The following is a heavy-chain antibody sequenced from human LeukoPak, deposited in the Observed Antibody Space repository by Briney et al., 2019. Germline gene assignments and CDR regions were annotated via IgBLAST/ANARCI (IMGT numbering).Heavy chain of an antibody. D-gene: IGHD3-10*01. CDR1: GGSISSYY. V-gene: IGHV4-59*01. CDR2: IYYSGST. J-gene: IGHJ6*03. CDR3: ARARSGSSPPTYYYYMDV. Sequence: SETLSLTCTVSGGSISSYYWSRIRQPPGKGLEWIGYIYYSGSTNYNPSLKSRVTISVDTSKNQFSLKLSSVTAADTAVYYCARARSGSSPPTYYYYMDVWGKGTTVTVSS.